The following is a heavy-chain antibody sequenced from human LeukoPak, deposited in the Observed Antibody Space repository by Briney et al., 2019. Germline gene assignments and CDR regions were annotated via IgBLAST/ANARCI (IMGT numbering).Heavy chain of an antibody. CDR3: AKDPSPYGDYDEYYFDY. Sequence: GGSLRLSCAASGFTFSSYGMHWVRQAPGKGLEWVAFIRYDGSNKYYADSVKGRFTISRDNSKNTLYLQMNSLRAEDTAVYYCAKDPSPYGDYDEYYFDYWGQGTLVTVSS. CDR2: IRYDGSNK. CDR1: GFTFSSYG. D-gene: IGHD4-17*01. V-gene: IGHV3-30*02. J-gene: IGHJ4*02.